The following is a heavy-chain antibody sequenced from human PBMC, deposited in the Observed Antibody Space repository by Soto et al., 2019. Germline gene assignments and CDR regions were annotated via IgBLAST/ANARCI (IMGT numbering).Heavy chain of an antibody. CDR1: GFTFSSYA. Sequence: PGGSLRLSCAASGFTFSSYAMKWVRQAPGKGLEWVGNIRQDGSEKNYGDSVKGRFTLSRDNAKNSLYLQMNSLRDEDTAVYYCARYISPQDTSRFYDAYDIWGQGTMVTVS. CDR3: ARYISPQDTSRFYDAYDI. V-gene: IGHV3-7*01. D-gene: IGHD6-13*01. CDR2: IRQDGSEK. J-gene: IGHJ3*02.